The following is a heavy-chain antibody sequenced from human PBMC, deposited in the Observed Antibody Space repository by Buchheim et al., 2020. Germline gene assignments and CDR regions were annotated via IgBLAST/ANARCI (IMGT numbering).Heavy chain of an antibody. V-gene: IGHV3-21*01. J-gene: IGHJ6*02. D-gene: IGHD2-15*01. CDR2: ISSSSSYI. Sequence: EVQLVESGGGLVKPGGSLRLSCAASGFTFSSYSMNWVRQAPGKGLEWVSSISSSSSYIYYADSVQGRFTISRDNAKNSLYLPMNSLRAEDTAVYYCARDLRDIVVVGGDYYYYGMDVWGQGTT. CDR1: GFTFSSYS. CDR3: ARDLRDIVVVGGDYYYYGMDV.